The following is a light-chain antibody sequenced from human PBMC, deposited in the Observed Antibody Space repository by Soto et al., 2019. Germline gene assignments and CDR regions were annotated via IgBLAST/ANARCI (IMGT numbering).Light chain of an antibody. CDR3: QQYNSYSPWT. CDR2: DAS. CDR1: QSISIW. V-gene: IGKV1-5*01. Sequence: DIQMTQSPSTLSASVGDRVTIACRARQSISIWLAWYQQKPGKAPKLLIYDASILKSGVPSRFSGSGSGTEFTLTIRSLQPEDFATYYCQQYNSYSPWTFGQGTKVDIK. J-gene: IGKJ1*01.